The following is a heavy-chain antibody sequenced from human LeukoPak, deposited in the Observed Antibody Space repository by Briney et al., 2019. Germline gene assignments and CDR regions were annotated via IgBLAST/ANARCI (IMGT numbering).Heavy chain of an antibody. V-gene: IGHV3-9*01. Sequence: HTGGSLRLSCAAAGFTFDNYAMNWVRQVPGKGLEWISLISWNSGTIGYADSVKRRFTISRDNANNFLYLQMNSLRAEETALYYCARAYKDRSLAGKKEFFQQWGQGTLVTVSS. D-gene: IGHD6-19*01. CDR1: GFTFDNYA. CDR3: ARAYKDRSLAGKKEFFQQ. J-gene: IGHJ1*01. CDR2: ISWNSGTI.